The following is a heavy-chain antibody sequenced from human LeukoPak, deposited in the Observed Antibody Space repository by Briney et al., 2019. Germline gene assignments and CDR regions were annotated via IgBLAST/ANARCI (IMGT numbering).Heavy chain of an antibody. J-gene: IGHJ4*02. D-gene: IGHD6-19*01. V-gene: IGHV3-23*01. CDR3: AKPLLGIAVAGTGVDY. CDR1: GFTSSSYA. CDR2: ISGSGGST. Sequence: GGSLRLSCAASGFTSSSYAMSWVRQAPGKGLEWVSAISGSGGSTYYADSVKGRFTISRDNSKNTLYLQMNSLRAEDTAVYYCAKPLLGIAVAGTGVDYWGQGTLVTVSS.